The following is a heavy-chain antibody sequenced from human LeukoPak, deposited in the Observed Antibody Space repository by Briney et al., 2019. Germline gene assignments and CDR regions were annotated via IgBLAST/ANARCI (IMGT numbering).Heavy chain of an antibody. J-gene: IGHJ3*02. CDR1: GFTFSSYE. CDR2: ISSSGSTM. CDR3: TRDRDNDSSGSIDDAFDI. Sequence: GGSLRLSCAASGFTFSSYEMNWVRQAPGKGLEYVSYISSSGSTMDYADSVKGRFTISRDNAKNSLYLQMNSLRAEDTAVYYCTRDRDNDSSGSIDDAFDIWGQGTMVTVSS. D-gene: IGHD3-22*01. V-gene: IGHV3-48*03.